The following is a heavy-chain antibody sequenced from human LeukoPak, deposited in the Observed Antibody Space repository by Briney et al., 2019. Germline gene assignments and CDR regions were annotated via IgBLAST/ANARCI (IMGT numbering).Heavy chain of an antibody. CDR1: GFTFSSYS. CDR2: ISSSSSTI. D-gene: IGHD4-23*01. Sequence: GGSLRLSCAASGFTFSSYSMNWVRQAPGKGLEWVSYISSSSSTIYYADSVKGRFTISRDNSKNTLYLQMNSLRAEDTAVYYCANGVGGYNYYYYMDVWGKGATVTVSS. CDR3: ANGVGGYNYYYYMDV. J-gene: IGHJ6*03. V-gene: IGHV3-48*01.